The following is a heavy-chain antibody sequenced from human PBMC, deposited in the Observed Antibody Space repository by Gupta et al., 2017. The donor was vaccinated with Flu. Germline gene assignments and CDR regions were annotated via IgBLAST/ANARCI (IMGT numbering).Heavy chain of an antibody. Sequence: VELVESGGGLVKPGGSLRVSCARPGFTFGSFAMNWVRQSPGRGLEWVSTISVNSQGVQYADSVKGRFTISRDNAKNLVFLQMDRLTVDDTATYFCARGRLSFGDFECWGLGTLVVVSS. D-gene: IGHD3/OR15-3a*01. J-gene: IGHJ4*02. CDR3: ARGRLSFGDFEC. CDR1: GFTFGSFA. CDR2: ISVNSQGV. V-gene: IGHV3-21*02.